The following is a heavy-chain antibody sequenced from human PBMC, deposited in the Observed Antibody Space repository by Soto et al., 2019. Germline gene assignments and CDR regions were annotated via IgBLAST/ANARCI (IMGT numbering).Heavy chain of an antibody. CDR2: INHSGST. CDR3: ARGRLGGAAD. Sequence: QVQLQQWGAGLLKPSETLSLTCAVYGASFSGYYWSWIRQPPGKGLEWIGEINHSGSTNYNPSLKSRVTISVDTSKIQFSLKLSSVTAADTAVYYCARGRLGGAADWGQGTLVTVSS. V-gene: IGHV4-34*01. J-gene: IGHJ4*02. CDR1: GASFSGYY. D-gene: IGHD1-26*01.